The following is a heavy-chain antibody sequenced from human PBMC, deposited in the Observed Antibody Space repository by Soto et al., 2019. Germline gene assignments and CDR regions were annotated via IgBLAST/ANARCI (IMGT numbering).Heavy chain of an antibody. Sequence: EASVKVSCKASGYTFTSYDINWVRQATGQGLEWMGWMNPNSANTGYAQKFQGRVTMTRNTSISTAYMELNSLRAEDTAVYYCAKDLVLRYFDWLPQYFDYWGQGTLVTVSS. V-gene: IGHV1-8*01. D-gene: IGHD3-9*01. CDR2: MNPNSANT. CDR3: AKDLVLRYFDWLPQYFDY. J-gene: IGHJ4*02. CDR1: GYTFTSYD.